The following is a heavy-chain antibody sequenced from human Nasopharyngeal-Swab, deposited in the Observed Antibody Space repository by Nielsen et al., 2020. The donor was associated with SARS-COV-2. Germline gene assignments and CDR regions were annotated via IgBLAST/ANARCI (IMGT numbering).Heavy chain of an antibody. CDR3: AKLGAQGAVADHFDS. V-gene: IGHV3-9*01. J-gene: IGHJ4*02. Sequence: GGSLRLSCAASGFTFDDYAMHWVRQAPGKGLEWVSGITWNSGGIGYADSVKGRFTISRDNAKNSLYLQMNSPRPEDTALYYCAKLGAQGAVADHFDSWGQGTLVTVSS. CDR2: ITWNSGGI. CDR1: GFTFDDYA. D-gene: IGHD6-19*01.